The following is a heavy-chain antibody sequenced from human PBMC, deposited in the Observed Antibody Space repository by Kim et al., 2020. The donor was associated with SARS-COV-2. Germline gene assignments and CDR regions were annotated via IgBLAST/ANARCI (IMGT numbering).Heavy chain of an antibody. Sequence: SETLSLTCAVYGGSFSGYYWSWIRQPPGKGLEWIGEINHSGSTNYNPSLKSRVTISVDTSKNQFSLKLSSVTAADTAVYYCARGKDRSYYYGMDVWGQGTTVTVSS. V-gene: IGHV4-34*01. CDR2: INHSGST. CDR1: GGSFSGYY. CDR3: ARGKDRSYYYGMDV. J-gene: IGHJ6*02.